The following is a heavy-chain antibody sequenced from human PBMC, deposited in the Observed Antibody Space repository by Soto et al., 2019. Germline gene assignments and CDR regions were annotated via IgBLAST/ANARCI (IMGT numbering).Heavy chain of an antibody. CDR3: AKDGYSSSWYYYYGMDV. Sequence: LRLSCAASGFTFSSYAMSLVRQAPGKGLEWVSAISGSGGSTYYADSVKGRFTISRDNSKNPLYLQMNSLRAEDTAVYYCAKDGYSSSWYYYYGMDVWGQGTTVTVSS. CDR1: GFTFSSYA. D-gene: IGHD6-13*01. V-gene: IGHV3-23*01. CDR2: ISGSGGST. J-gene: IGHJ6*02.